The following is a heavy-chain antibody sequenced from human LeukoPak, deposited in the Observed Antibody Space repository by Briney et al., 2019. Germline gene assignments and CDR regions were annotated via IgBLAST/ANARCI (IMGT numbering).Heavy chain of an antibody. J-gene: IGHJ4*02. V-gene: IGHV4-31*03. CDR1: GGSISSGGYY. D-gene: IGHD6-19*01. CDR3: ATTPDPGYSSGWFFDY. Sequence: SETLSLTCTVSGGSISSGGYYWRWIRQHPGKGLEWIGYIYYSGSTYYNPSLKSRVTISVDTSKNQFSLKLSSVTAADTAVYYCATTPDPGYSSGWFFDYWGQGTLVTVSS. CDR2: IYYSGST.